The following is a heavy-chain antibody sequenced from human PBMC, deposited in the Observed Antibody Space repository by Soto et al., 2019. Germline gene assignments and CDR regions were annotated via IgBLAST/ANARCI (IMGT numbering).Heavy chain of an antibody. D-gene: IGHD6-6*01. J-gene: IGHJ6*02. Sequence: GGSLRLSCAASGFTFSSYAMHWVRKSPGKGLEWVAVISYDGSNKYYADSVKGRFTISRDNSKNTLYLQMNSLRAEDTAVYYCARERFSEQLARYYYGMDVWGQGTTVTVSS. CDR2: ISYDGSNK. CDR1: GFTFSSYA. V-gene: IGHV3-30-3*01. CDR3: ARERFSEQLARYYYGMDV.